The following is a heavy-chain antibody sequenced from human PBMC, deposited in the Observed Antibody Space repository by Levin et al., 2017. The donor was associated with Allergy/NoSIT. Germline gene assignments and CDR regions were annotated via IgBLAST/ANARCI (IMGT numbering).Heavy chain of an antibody. J-gene: IGHJ6*02. V-gene: IGHV5-51*01. D-gene: IGHD3-3*01. CDR2: IYPGDSDT. CDR3: ARRGEPTIFGVAIYGMDV. Sequence: GESLKISCKGSGYSFTSYWIGWVRQMPGKGLEWMGIIYPGDSDTRYSPSFQGQVTISADKSISTAYLQWSSLKASDTAMYYCARRGEPTIFGVAIYGMDVWGQGTTVTVSS. CDR1: GYSFTSYW.